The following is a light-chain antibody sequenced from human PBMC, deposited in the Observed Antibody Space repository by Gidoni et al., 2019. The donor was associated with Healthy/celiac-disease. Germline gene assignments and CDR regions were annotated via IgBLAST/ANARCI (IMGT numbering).Light chain of an antibody. CDR3: QQRSNWPAALT. CDR2: DAS. J-gene: IGKJ4*01. CDR1: QSVSSY. Sequence: EIVLTQYPATLSLSPGERATLSCRASQSVSSYLAWYQQKPGQAPRLLIYDASNRATGIPARFSGSGSGTDFTLTISSLEPEDFAVYYCQQRSNWPAALTFGGGTKVEIK. V-gene: IGKV3-11*01.